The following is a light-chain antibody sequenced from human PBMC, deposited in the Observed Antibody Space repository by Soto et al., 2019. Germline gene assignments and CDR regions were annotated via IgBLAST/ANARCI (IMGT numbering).Light chain of an antibody. J-gene: IGKJ1*01. CDR3: QQYNDWPLT. V-gene: IGKV3-15*01. CDR1: QSINSN. Sequence: EIVMTQSPVTLSVSPGERATLSCRASQSINSNLAWYQQKPGQAPSLLIYGAFTRATGIPARFSATGSGTEFTLTISSLQSEDLALYYCQQYNDWPLTFGQGTKVDI. CDR2: GAF.